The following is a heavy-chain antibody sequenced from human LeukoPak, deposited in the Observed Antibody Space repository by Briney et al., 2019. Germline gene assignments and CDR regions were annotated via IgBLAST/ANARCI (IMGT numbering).Heavy chain of an antibody. CDR3: ARSGSSWYFDY. V-gene: IGHV5-51*01. CDR1: GYRFTNYW. CDR2: IYPGDSDT. J-gene: IGHJ4*02. Sequence: GESLKISCKGSGYRFTNYWIGWVRQMPGKGLEWMGIIYPGDSDTRYSPSFQGQVTISVDRSISTAYLRWSSLKASDTAMYYCARSGSSWYFDYWGQGTLVTVSS. D-gene: IGHD6-13*01.